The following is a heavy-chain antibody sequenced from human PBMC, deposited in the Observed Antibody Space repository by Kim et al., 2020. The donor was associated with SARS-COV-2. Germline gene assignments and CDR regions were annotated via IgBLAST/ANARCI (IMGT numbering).Heavy chain of an antibody. CDR2: ISSSGSTI. V-gene: IGHV3-11*01. Sequence: GGSLRLSCAASGFTFSDYYMSWIRQAPGKGLEWVSYISSSGSTIYYADSVKGRFTISRDNAKNSLYLQMNSLRAEDTAVYYCARDLERLPDIIQHDAVDIRGQGTIVTVSS. D-gene: IGHD1-1*01. CDR3: ARDLERLPDIIQHDAVDI. J-gene: IGHJ3*02. CDR1: GFTFSDYY.